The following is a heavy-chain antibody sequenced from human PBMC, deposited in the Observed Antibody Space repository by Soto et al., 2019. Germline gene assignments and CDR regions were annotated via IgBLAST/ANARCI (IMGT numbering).Heavy chain of an antibody. CDR1: EFSFSSYG. J-gene: IGHJ4*02. V-gene: IGHV3-33*01. CDR2: IWYDGSKS. Sequence: QVQLVESGGGVVQPGRSLRLSCVASEFSFSSYGMHWVRLAPGKGLEWVAAIWYDGSKSYYADSVKDRFTISRDNSKNTLYLQMSSLGAEDTALYHCARGFCGGGGCYPNHFDLWGRGTLVTVSS. CDR3: ARGFCGGGGCYPNHFDL. D-gene: IGHD2-15*01.